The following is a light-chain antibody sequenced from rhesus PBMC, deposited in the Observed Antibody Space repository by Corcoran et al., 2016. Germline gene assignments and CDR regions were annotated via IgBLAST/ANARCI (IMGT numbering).Light chain of an antibody. CDR1: QGISTD. CDR2: AAS. V-gene: IGKV1-43*02. Sequence: DIQMTPSPSSLSASVGDRVTITCRASQGISTDLNWYTQKPGKAPKRLLYAASSLESGGPSRLRGSGSGTDFTLPISSLQPEDFASYYCVKYNSDPYSFGQGTKVEIK. CDR3: VKYNSDPYS. J-gene: IGKJ2*01.